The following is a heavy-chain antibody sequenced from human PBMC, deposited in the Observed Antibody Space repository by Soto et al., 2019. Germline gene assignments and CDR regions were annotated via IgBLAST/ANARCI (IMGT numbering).Heavy chain of an antibody. CDR1: GGSISSYY. D-gene: IGHD3-3*01. Sequence: PSETLSLTCTVSGGSISSYYWSWIRQPPGKGLEWIGYIYYSGSTNYNPSLKSRVTISVDTSKNQFSLKLSSVTAADTAVYYCARGHFGVPYGCFVFRGQGTLVSVSS. V-gene: IGHV4-59*01. CDR3: ARGHFGVPYGCFVF. J-gene: IGHJ4*02. CDR2: IYYSGST.